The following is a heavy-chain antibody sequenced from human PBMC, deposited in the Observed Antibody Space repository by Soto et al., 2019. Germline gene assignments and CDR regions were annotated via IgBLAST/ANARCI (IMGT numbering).Heavy chain of an antibody. V-gene: IGHV3-15*07. D-gene: IGHD3-3*01. J-gene: IGHJ3*02. CDR1: GFSFSNSW. CDR2: IKSKTDGGTT. CDR3: TTAATEHYHFWSGYYPPDAFDI. Sequence: GGSLALYHLAYGFSFSNSWLKWFRQAPGQGMEWVGRIKSKTDGGTTDYAAPVKGRFTISRDDSKNTLYLQMNSLKTEDTAVYYCTTAATEHYHFWSGYYPPDAFDIWGQGT.